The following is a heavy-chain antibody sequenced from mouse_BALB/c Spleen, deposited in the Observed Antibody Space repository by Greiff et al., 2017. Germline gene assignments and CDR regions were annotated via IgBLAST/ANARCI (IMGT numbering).Heavy chain of an antibody. Sequence: EVKLVESGPGLVKPSQSLSLTCTVTGYSITSAYAWNWIRQFPGNKLEWMGYISYSGSTSYNPSLKSRISITRDTPKNQFFLQLNSVTTEDTATYYCARWHYYGGYFDYWGQGTTLTVSS. D-gene: IGHD1-2*01. V-gene: IGHV3-2*02. CDR1: GYSITSAYA. CDR2: ISYSGST. CDR3: ARWHYYGGYFDY. J-gene: IGHJ2*01.